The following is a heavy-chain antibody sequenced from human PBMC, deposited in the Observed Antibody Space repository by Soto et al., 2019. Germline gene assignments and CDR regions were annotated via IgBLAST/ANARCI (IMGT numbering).Heavy chain of an antibody. CDR2: ISWNSGSI. J-gene: IGHJ4*02. CDR1: GFTFDDYA. D-gene: IGHD2-15*01. Sequence: EVQLVESGGGLVQPGRSLRLSCAASGFTFDDYAMHWVRLAPGKGLEWVSGISWNSGSIGYADSVKDRFTISRDNAKNSLYLQMNSLRAEDTALYYCAKAYCSGVSCYLAPYYFDYWGQGTLVTVSS. CDR3: AKAYCSGVSCYLAPYYFDY. V-gene: IGHV3-9*01.